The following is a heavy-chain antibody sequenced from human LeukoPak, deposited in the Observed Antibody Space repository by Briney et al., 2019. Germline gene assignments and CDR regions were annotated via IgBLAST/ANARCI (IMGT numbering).Heavy chain of an antibody. CDR1: GYTFTGYY. CDR2: IDPNSGGT. J-gene: IGHJ4*02. V-gene: IGHV1-2*02. Sequence: ASVKVSCKASGYTFTGYYIHWVRRAPGQGLEWMGWIDPNSGGTSSAQQFQGRVTMTRDTSITTAFMEVSRLRSDDTATYFCTRVQEGSTSHRFWGQGTLVTVSS. D-gene: IGHD6-13*01. CDR3: TRVQEGSTSHRF.